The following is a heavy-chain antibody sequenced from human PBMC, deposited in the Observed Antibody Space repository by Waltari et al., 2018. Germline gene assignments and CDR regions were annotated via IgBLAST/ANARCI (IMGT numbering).Heavy chain of an antibody. J-gene: IGHJ3*02. D-gene: IGHD2-21*02. CDR2: IYTSGST. Sequence: QVQLQESGPGLVKPSQTLYLTCTVSGGSISSGSYYWSWIRQPAGKGLEWIGYIYTSGSTNYNPSLKSRVTISVDTSKNQFSLKLSSVTAADTAVYYCARDVGGNSGFGAFDIWGQGTMVTVSS. CDR1: GGSISSGSYY. CDR3: ARDVGGNSGFGAFDI. V-gene: IGHV4-61*09.